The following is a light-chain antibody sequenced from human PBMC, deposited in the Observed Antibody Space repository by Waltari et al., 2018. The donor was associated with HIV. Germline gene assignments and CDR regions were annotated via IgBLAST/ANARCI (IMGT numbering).Light chain of an antibody. Sequence: QSALTQPRSVSGSPGQSVTLSCSGIKFGLSYYNSVSWYQQRPGPAPQLLLYNVNERPSGVPNRFSGSKSANTASLTISGLQAEDEATYFCCSYAGTYTWVFGGGTNLTV. J-gene: IGLJ3*02. CDR1: KFGLSYYNS. V-gene: IGLV2-11*01. CDR3: CSYAGTYTWV. CDR2: NVN.